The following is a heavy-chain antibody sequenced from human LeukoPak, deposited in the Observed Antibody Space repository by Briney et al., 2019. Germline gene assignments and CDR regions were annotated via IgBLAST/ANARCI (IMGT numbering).Heavy chain of an antibody. CDR2: INDSGGT. V-gene: IGHV4-34*01. CDR1: GGSFSAYY. J-gene: IGHJ4*02. D-gene: IGHD6-19*01. CDR3: XXXXXXXXXSGWYLLGFDY. Sequence: SETLSLTCSVYGGSFSAYYWSWIRQPPGKGLEWIGEINDSGGTNYNPSLKSRFTISVDTSKSQFSLKLTSVTAADTATYYCXXXXXXXXXSGWYLLGFDYWGQGALVTVSS.